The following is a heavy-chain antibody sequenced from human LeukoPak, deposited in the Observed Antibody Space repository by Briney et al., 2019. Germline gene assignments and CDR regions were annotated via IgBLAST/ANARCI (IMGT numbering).Heavy chain of an antibody. V-gene: IGHV4-39*01. CDR2: IYYSGST. Sequence: SETLSLTCNVSGGSISSSSYYWGWIRQPPGKGLEWIGSIYYSGSTYYNPSLKSRVTISVDTSKNQFSLKLSSVTAADTAVYYCARGLGYYDFWSGYSNWFDPWGQGTLVTVSS. CDR3: ARGLGYYDFWSGYSNWFDP. D-gene: IGHD3-3*01. J-gene: IGHJ5*02. CDR1: GGSISSSSYY.